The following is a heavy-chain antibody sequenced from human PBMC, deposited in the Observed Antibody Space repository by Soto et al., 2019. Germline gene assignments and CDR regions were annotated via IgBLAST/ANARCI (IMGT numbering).Heavy chain of an antibody. D-gene: IGHD1-26*01. CDR3: ARRYGGNLDY. CDR2: IYYSGSP. CDR1: GGSISSYY. J-gene: IGHJ4*02. V-gene: IGHV4-59*08. Sequence: QVQLQESVPGLVNPSETLSLTCTVSGGSISSYYWSWIRQPPGKGLEWIGYIYYSGSPNYNPSLKSRVTISVDTSKNQFSLKLSSVTAEDTAVYYCARRYGGNLDYWGQGTLVTVSS.